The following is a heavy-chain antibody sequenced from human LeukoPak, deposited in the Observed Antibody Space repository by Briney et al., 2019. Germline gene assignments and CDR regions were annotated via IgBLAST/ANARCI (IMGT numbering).Heavy chain of an antibody. CDR2: IYTSGST. D-gene: IGHD3-16*01. V-gene: IGHV4-61*02. CDR3: ARATLGTTPLYYYYYYMDV. CDR1: GGSISSGSYY. J-gene: IGHJ6*03. Sequence: SETLSLTCTVSGGSISSGSYYWSWIRQPAGKGLEWIGRIYTSGSTNYNPSLKSRVTISVDTSKNQFSLKLSSVTAADTAVYYCARATLGTTPLYYYYYYMDVWGKGTTVTISS.